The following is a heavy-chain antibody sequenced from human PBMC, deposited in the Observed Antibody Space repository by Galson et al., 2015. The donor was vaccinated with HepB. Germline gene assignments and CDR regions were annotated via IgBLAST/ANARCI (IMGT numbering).Heavy chain of an antibody. CDR3: ARAPSITIFGVVNYYYGMDV. D-gene: IGHD3-3*01. J-gene: IGHJ6*02. CDR1: GYTFTSYY. Sequence: SVKVSCKASGYTFTSYYMHWVRQAPGQGLEWMGWMNPNSGNTGYAQKFQGRVTMTRNTSISTAYMELSSLRSEDTAVYYCARAPSITIFGVVNYYYGMDVWGQGTTVTVSS. CDR2: MNPNSGNT. V-gene: IGHV1-8*02.